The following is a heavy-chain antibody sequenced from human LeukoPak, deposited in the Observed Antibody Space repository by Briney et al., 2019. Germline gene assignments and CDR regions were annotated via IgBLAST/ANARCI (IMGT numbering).Heavy chain of an antibody. D-gene: IGHD6-13*01. V-gene: IGHV4-59*01. J-gene: IGHJ5*02. CDR3: ARRSSSWKNWFDP. CDR1: GGSIDSNS. Sequence: PSETLSLTCTVSGGSIDSNSWTWIRKPPGKGLEWIGYIYYSETTNYNPSLKSRVTMSVDMSKNQFSLKLSSVTAADTAVYYCARRSSSWKNWFDPWGQGTLVTVSS. CDR2: IYYSETT.